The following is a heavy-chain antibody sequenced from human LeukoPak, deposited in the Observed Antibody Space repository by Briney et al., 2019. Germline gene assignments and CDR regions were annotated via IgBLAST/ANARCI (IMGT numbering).Heavy chain of an antibody. J-gene: IGHJ4*02. CDR3: ARDYNYVPDY. V-gene: IGHV1-18*01. D-gene: IGHD3-22*01. CDR2: ISGDNGYT. Sequence: ASVKVSCEASGYTFTSYGISWVRQAPGQGLEWMGWISGDNGYTQYAQKLQGRVTMTTDTSTSTAYVELRSLRSDDTAVYYCARDYNYVPDYWGQGTLVTVSS. CDR1: GYTFTSYG.